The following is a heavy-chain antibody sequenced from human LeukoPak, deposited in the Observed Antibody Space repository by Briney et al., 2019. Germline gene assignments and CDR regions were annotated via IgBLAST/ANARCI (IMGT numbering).Heavy chain of an antibody. D-gene: IGHD3-9*01. CDR1: GYTFTSYD. CDR3: ARIGYDILTYYYYYGMDV. J-gene: IGHJ6*02. CDR2: MNPNSGNT. Sequence: GASVKVSCKASGYTFTSYDINWVRQATGQGLEWMGWMNPNSGNTGYAQKFQGRVTMTRNTSISTAYMELSSLRSEDTAVYYCARIGYDILTYYYYYGMDVWGQGTTVTVSS. V-gene: IGHV1-8*01.